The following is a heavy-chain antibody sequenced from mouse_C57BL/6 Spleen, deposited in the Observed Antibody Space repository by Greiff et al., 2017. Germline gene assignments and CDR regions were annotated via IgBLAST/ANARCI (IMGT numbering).Heavy chain of an antibody. Sequence: QVQLQQPGAELVKPGASVKLSCKASGYTFTSYWMQWVKQRPGQGLEWIGEIDPSDSYTNYNQKFKGKATLTVDTSSSTAYMQLSSLTSEDSAVYDCARKNGIYYGYDEGAMDDWGQGASVTVSS. CDR1: GYTFTSYW. D-gene: IGHD2-2*01. CDR2: IDPSDSYT. CDR3: ARKNGIYYGYDEGAMDD. V-gene: IGHV1-50*01. J-gene: IGHJ4*01.